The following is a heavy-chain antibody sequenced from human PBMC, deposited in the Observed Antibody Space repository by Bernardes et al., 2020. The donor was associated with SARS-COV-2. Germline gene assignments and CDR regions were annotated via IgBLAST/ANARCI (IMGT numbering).Heavy chain of an antibody. CDR3: ARARPVSLFEADY. J-gene: IGHJ4*02. Sequence: SETLSLTCTVFGGSISGSYWSWIRQPPGKGLEWFGYAYYLGSTNYNPSHRSRVTISVDTSKNQFPLKLSSVTAADTAIYYCARARPVSLFEADYWSQGTLVTVSS. D-gene: IGHD2-8*01. V-gene: IGHV4-59*01. CDR1: GGSISGSY. CDR2: AYYLGST.